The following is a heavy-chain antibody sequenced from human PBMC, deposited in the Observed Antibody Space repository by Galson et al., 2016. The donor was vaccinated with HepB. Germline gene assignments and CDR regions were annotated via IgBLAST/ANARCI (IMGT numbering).Heavy chain of an antibody. CDR3: ARHVRVGDFFDY. Sequence: ETLSLTCTVSGDSISIGPYYWAWIRQPPEKGLEWIGTTYYTGITYKNPSLKSRLTISVDTSQNQFSLKLSSATAADTAIYYCARHVRVGDFFDYWGLGTLVTVSS. J-gene: IGHJ4*02. CDR1: GDSISIGPYY. CDR2: TYYTGIT. V-gene: IGHV4-39*01. D-gene: IGHD1-26*01.